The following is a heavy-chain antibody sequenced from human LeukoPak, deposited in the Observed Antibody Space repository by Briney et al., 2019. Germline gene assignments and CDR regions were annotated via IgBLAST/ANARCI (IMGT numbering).Heavy chain of an antibody. Sequence: PGGSLRLSCAASGFRFSTYAMTWVRQAPGKGLEWVSTIGGSGGSIYYADSVKGRFTISRDNSKNTLYLQMNSLRAEDTATYYCAKGRPTDYAVGSPLGNWFDPWGQGTLVTVSS. J-gene: IGHJ5*02. CDR2: IGGSGGSI. D-gene: IGHD3-10*01. CDR3: AKGRPTDYAVGSPLGNWFDP. CDR1: GFRFSTYA. V-gene: IGHV3-23*01.